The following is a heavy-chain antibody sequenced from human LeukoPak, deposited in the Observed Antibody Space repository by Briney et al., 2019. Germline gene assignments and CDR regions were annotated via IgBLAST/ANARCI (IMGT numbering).Heavy chain of an antibody. V-gene: IGHV1-69*01. D-gene: IGHD3-10*01. CDR3: TYGSGAQNWFDP. CDR2: IIPIFGTA. CDR1: GCTFSSYA. J-gene: IGHJ5*02. Sequence: SVKVSCKASGCTFSSYAISWVRQAPGQGLEWMGGIIPIFGTANYAQKFQGRVTITADESTSTAYMELSSLRSEDTAVYYCTYGSGAQNWFDPWGQGTLVTVSS.